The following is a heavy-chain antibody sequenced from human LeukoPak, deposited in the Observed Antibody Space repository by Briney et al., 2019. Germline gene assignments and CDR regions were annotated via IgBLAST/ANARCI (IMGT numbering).Heavy chain of an antibody. V-gene: IGHV3-23*01. D-gene: IGHD3-10*01. Sequence: PGGSLRLSCAASGFTFGSYAMSWVRQAPGKGLEWVSAISGSGGSTYYADSVKGRFTISRDNSKNTLYLQMNSLRAEDTAVYYCAKGSFTLRPGVRGFDYWGQRTLVTVSS. CDR1: GFTFGSYA. CDR2: ISGSGGST. CDR3: AKGSFTLRPGVRGFDY. J-gene: IGHJ4*02.